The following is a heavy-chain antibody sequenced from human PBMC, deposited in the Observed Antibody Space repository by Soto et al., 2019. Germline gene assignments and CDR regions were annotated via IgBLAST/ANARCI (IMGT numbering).Heavy chain of an antibody. CDR1: GYTFTSYG. Sequence: QVQLVQSGAEVKKPGASVKVSCKASGYTFTSYGISWVRQAPGQGLEWMGWISAYNGNTNYAQKLQGRVTMTTDKSTSTAYMELRSRRSDDTAVYYCARVGGRVVRGVITTGFGDYWGQGPLVTVSA. V-gene: IGHV1-18*01. CDR2: ISAYNGNT. J-gene: IGHJ4*02. D-gene: IGHD3-10*01. CDR3: ARVGGRVVRGVITTGFGDY.